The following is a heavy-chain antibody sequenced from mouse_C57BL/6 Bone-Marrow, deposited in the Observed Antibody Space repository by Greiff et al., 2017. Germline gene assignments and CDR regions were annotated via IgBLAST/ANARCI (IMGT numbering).Heavy chain of an antibody. J-gene: IGHJ1*03. CDR1: YFAFMASA. CDR3: ARCDYEGYFDV. D-gene: IGHD2-4*01. V-gene: IGHV1-49*01. Sequence: LQQSGAELVRPGSSVKLSCTDSYFAFMASALHWVKQRPGPGLEWIGYFTMYSDATEYSENLKGKATLTANTASSTAYMERSSLTSEDSAVYYCARCDYEGYFDVGGTGTTVTVSS. CDR2: FTMYSDAT.